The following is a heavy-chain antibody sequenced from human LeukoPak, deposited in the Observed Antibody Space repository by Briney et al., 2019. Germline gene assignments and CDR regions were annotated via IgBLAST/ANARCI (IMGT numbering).Heavy chain of an antibody. CDR3: AKTVHYDSSGYYPKNYFDY. CDR1: GFTFSSYA. Sequence: GGSLRLSCAASGFTFSSYAMSWVRQAPGKGLEWVAVISYDGSNKYYADSVKGRFTISRDNSKNTLYLQMNSLRAEDTAVYYCAKTVHYDSSGYYPKNYFDYWGQGTLVTVSS. D-gene: IGHD3-22*01. V-gene: IGHV3-30*18. J-gene: IGHJ4*02. CDR2: ISYDGSNK.